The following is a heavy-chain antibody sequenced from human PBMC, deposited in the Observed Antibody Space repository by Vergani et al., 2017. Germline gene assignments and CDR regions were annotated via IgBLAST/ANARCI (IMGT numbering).Heavy chain of an antibody. J-gene: IGHJ5*02. Sequence: EVQLVESGGGLVQPGGSLKLSCAASGFTFSGSAMNWVRQAPGKGLEWVGRIRSKANSYATAYAASVKGRFTISRDDSKTTAYLQMNSLKTEDTAVYYYTSHENKYSSGDRRFDPWGQGTLVTVSS. D-gene: IGHD6-25*01. CDR3: TSHENKYSSGDRRFDP. V-gene: IGHV3-73*02. CDR2: IRSKANSYAT. CDR1: GFTFSGSA.